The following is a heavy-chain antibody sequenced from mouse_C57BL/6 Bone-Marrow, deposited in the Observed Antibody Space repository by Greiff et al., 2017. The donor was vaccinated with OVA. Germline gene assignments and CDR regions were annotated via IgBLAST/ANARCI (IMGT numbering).Heavy chain of an antibody. CDR1: GFSLTSYG. CDR3: AKTESQDSSGYRGAMDY. Sequence: VQLQESGPGLVQPSQSLSITCTVSGFSLTSYGVHWVRQSPGKGLEWLGVIWRGGSTDYNAAFMSRLSITKDNSKSQVFFKMNSLQADDTAIYYGAKTESQDSSGYRGAMDYWGQGTSVTVSS. CDR2: IWRGGST. J-gene: IGHJ4*01. D-gene: IGHD3-2*02. V-gene: IGHV2-5*01.